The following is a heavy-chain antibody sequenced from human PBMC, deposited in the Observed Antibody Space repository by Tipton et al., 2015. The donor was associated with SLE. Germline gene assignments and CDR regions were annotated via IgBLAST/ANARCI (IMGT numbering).Heavy chain of an antibody. Sequence: TLSLTCTVSGGSISSSNYYWGWIRQPPGKGLEWIGSIYYSGSTNYNPSLKSRVTISVDTSKNQFSLKLSSVTAADTAVYYCARASFPYYDILTGYMGAFDIWGQGTMVTVSS. J-gene: IGHJ3*02. CDR3: ARASFPYYDILTGYMGAFDI. D-gene: IGHD3-9*01. CDR1: GGSISSSNYY. CDR2: IYYSGST. V-gene: IGHV4-39*07.